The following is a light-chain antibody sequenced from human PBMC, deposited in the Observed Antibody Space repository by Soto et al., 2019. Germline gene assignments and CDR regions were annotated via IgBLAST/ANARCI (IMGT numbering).Light chain of an antibody. J-gene: IGLJ1*01. Sequence: QSVLTQPASVSGSPGQSITISCTGTSSDVGGYNYVSWHQQHPGKAPKLMIFEVSYRPSGVSDRFSGSKSGNTASLTISGLQADDEPDYYCSSNTRSSLYVFGTGTQLTVL. CDR3: SSNTRSSLYV. CDR2: EVS. V-gene: IGLV2-14*01. CDR1: SSDVGGYNY.